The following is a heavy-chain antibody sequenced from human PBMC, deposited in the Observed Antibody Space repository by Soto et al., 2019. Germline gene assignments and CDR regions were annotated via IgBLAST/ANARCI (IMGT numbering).Heavy chain of an antibody. V-gene: IGHV3-7*03. CDR1: GFTFSSYW. CDR3: ARAYFDWLWMLDY. Sequence: PGGSLRLSCAASGFTFSSYWMSWVRQAPGKGLEWVANIKQDGSEKYYVDSVKGRFTISRDNAKNSLYLQMNSLRAEDTAVYYCARAYFDWLWMLDYWGQGTLVTVSS. D-gene: IGHD3-9*01. CDR2: IKQDGSEK. J-gene: IGHJ4*02.